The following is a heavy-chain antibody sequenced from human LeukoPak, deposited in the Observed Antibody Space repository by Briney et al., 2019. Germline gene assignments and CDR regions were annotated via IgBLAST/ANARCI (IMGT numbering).Heavy chain of an antibody. CDR2: MNQDGSEK. Sequence: GGSLRLSCAASGFTFSDSWMSWVRQAPGKGLEWVANMNQDGSEKDYVDTVKGRFTISRDNARNSLYLQMGSLRAEDTAVYYCATYTHWVAGDVWGQGTTVTVSS. J-gene: IGHJ6*02. CDR3: ATYTHWVAGDV. V-gene: IGHV3-7*01. CDR1: GFTFSDSW. D-gene: IGHD3-16*01.